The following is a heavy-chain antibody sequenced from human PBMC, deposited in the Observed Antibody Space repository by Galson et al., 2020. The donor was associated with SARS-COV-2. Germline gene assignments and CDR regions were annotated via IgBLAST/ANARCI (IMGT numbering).Heavy chain of an antibody. Sequence: SQTLSLPCAISGDSVSNHLAAWDWLRPSQSRGLEWLGRTYFRTKWFYDYAVSVQRRITINADIVTNHFPLQLYSVTPDDTAVYYCARSLPVGILFGYCGVWGRGPLVTVSS. CDR3: ARSLPVGILFGYCGV. CDR2: TYFRTKWFY. D-gene: IGHD2-21*01. V-gene: IGHV6-1*01. CDR1: GDSVSNHLAA. J-gene: IGHJ2*01.